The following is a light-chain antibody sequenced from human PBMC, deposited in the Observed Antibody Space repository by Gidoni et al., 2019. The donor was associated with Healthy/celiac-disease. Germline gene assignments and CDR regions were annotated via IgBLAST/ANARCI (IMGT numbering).Light chain of an antibody. V-gene: IGKV3-20*01. CDR3: QQYGSSPWT. Sequence: EIVLTQSPGTLSLSPGERATLSCRASQSVSSSYLAWYQQKPGQAPRLLIYAASSRATGIPDRFSGGGSGTDFTLAISRLEPEDLAVYYCQQYGSSPWTFGQGTKVEI. CDR2: AAS. CDR1: QSVSSSY. J-gene: IGKJ1*01.